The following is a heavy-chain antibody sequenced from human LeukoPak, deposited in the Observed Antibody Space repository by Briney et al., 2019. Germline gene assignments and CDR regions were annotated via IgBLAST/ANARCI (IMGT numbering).Heavy chain of an antibody. CDR2: IWYDGSNK. CDR1: GFTFSSYG. Sequence: PGRSLRLSCAASGFTFSSYGMHWVRQAPGKGLEWVAVIWYDGSNKYYADSVKGRFTISRDNSKNTLYLQMNSLRAEDTAVYYCARDPGDYYGSGSSDAFDIWGQGTVVTVSS. D-gene: IGHD3-10*01. J-gene: IGHJ3*02. CDR3: ARDPGDYYGSGSSDAFDI. V-gene: IGHV3-33*01.